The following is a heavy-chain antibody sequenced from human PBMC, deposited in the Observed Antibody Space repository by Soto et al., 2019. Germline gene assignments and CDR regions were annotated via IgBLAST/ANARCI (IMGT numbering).Heavy chain of an antibody. Sequence: QVQLVQSGAEVKKPGSSVKVSSKASGGPFSTYTISWVRQAPGQGLEWMGRIIPILGVANYAQKFRGRVPITADKSTTTAYRELSSLSSEDTAMYYCAKVRGGAGAEGYYFDFWGQGSLVTVSS. V-gene: IGHV1-69*02. CDR1: GGPFSTYT. J-gene: IGHJ4*02. D-gene: IGHD3-16*01. CDR2: IIPILGVA. CDR3: AKVRGGAGAEGYYFDF.